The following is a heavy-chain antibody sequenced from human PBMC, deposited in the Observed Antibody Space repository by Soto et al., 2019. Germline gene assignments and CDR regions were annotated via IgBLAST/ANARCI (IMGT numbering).Heavy chain of an antibody. D-gene: IGHD2-15*01. CDR1: GGSISSSSYY. J-gene: IGHJ5*02. V-gene: IGHV4-39*01. CDR2: IYYSGST. CDR3: ARHSSHPGYCSGGSCSINWFDP. Sequence: QLQLQESGPGLVKPSETLSLTCTVSGGSISSSSYYWGWIRQPPGKGLEWIGSIYYSGSTYYNPSLKSRVTISVDTSKNQFSLKLSSVTAADTAVYYCARHSSHPGYCSGGSCSINWFDPWGQGTLVTVSS.